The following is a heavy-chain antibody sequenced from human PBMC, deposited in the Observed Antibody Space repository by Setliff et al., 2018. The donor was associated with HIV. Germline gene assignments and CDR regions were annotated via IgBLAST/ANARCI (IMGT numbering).Heavy chain of an antibody. CDR3: AREAGNGYTEPDPFET. D-gene: IGHD5-12*01. CDR2: ISTGGNTK. Sequence: GSLRLSCAASGFIFSTYEMNWVRQAPGQGLEWLAFISTGGNTKYYADSVKGRFTISRDNAKNSLYLQMSSLRDDDTALYFCAREAGNGYTEPDPFETWGPGTMVTVSS. J-gene: IGHJ3*02. V-gene: IGHV3-48*03. CDR1: GFIFSTYE.